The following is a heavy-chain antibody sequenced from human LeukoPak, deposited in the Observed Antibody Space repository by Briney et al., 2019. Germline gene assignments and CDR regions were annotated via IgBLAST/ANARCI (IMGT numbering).Heavy chain of an antibody. CDR3: AKAVGYSYGHPDTCLDY. CDR1: GFTFSSYA. J-gene: IGHJ4*02. D-gene: IGHD5-18*01. V-gene: IGHV3-30-3*01. CDR2: ISYDGSNK. Sequence: GGSLRLSCAASGFTFSSYAMHWVRQAPGKGLEWVAVISYDGSNKYYADSVKGRFTISRDNSKNTLYLQMNSLRAEDTAVYYCAKAVGYSYGHPDTCLDYWGQGTLVTVSS.